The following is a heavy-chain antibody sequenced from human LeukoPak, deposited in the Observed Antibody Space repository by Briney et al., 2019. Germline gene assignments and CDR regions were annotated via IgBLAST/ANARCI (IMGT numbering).Heavy chain of an antibody. D-gene: IGHD2-2*01. J-gene: IGHJ4*02. CDR2: ISAYNGNT. CDR1: GYTFTSYG. CDR3: ARDHSDIVVVPAAMGY. V-gene: IGHV1-18*01. Sequence: ASVKVSCKAFGYTFTSYGISWVRQAPGQGLEWMGWISAYNGNTNYAQKLQGRVTMTTDTSTSTAYMELRSLRSDDTAVYYCARDHSDIVVVPAAMGYWGQGTLVTVSS.